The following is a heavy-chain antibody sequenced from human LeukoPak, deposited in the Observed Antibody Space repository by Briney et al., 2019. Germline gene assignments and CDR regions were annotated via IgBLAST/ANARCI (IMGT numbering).Heavy chain of an antibody. D-gene: IGHD6-13*01. CDR1: GGSFSGYY. J-gene: IGHJ5*02. CDR2: IYYSGST. CDR3: ARHHRGSSWFQYNWFDP. Sequence: SETLSLTCAVYGGSFSGYYWSWIRQPPGKGPEWIGSIYYSGSTYYNPSLKSRVTISVDTSKNQFSLKLSSVTAADTAVYYCARHHRGSSWFQYNWFDPWGQGTLVTVSS. V-gene: IGHV4-34*01.